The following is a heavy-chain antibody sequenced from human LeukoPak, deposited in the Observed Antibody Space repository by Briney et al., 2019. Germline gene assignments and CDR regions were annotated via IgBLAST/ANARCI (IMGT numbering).Heavy chain of an antibody. D-gene: IGHD6-13*01. Sequence: SVKVSCKASGYTFTSYYMHWVRQAPGQGLEWMGGIIPIFGTANYAQKFQGRVTITTDESTSTAYMELSSLRSEDTAVYYCARYSSSWYLPGGFDPWGQGTLVTVSS. V-gene: IGHV1-69*05. CDR3: ARYSSSWYLPGGFDP. CDR1: GYTFTSYY. J-gene: IGHJ5*02. CDR2: IIPIFGTA.